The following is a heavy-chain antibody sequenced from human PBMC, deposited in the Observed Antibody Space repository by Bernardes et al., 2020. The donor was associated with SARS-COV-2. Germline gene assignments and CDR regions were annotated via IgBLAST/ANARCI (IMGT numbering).Heavy chain of an antibody. J-gene: IGHJ4*02. CDR1: GFTFSNYW. Sequence: GGSLRLSCAASGFTFSNYWMSWVRQAPGKGLEWVANIKQDGSEKYYLDSVKGRFTISRDNAKNSLFLQMNSLRDEDTAVYYCARVEGSSWYWNYWGQGTLVTVSS. CDR2: IKQDGSEK. CDR3: ARVEGSSWYWNY. V-gene: IGHV3-7*01. D-gene: IGHD6-13*01.